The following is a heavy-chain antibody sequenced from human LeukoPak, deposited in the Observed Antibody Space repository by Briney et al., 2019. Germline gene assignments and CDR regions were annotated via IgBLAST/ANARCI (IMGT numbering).Heavy chain of an antibody. CDR2: INPSGGST. D-gene: IGHD6-19*01. CDR1: GYTFTSYY. V-gene: IGHV1-46*01. CDR3: AREGSSGHFDY. J-gene: IGHJ4*02. Sequence: ASVKVSCKASGYTFTSYYMHWVRQAPGQGLEWMGIINPSGGSTSYAQKFQGRVTMTRDTSTSTAYMELRSLRSDDTAVYYCAREGSSGHFDYWGQGTLVTVSS.